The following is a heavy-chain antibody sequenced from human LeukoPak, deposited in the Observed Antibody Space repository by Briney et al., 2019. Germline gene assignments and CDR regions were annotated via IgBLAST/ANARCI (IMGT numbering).Heavy chain of an antibody. J-gene: IGHJ4*02. V-gene: IGHV1-18*01. D-gene: IGHD3-10*01. CDR1: GYTFTSYG. Sequence: ASVKVSRKASGYTFTSYGISWVRQAPGQGLEWMGWISAYNGNTNYAQKLQGRVTMTTDTSTSTAYVELRSLRSDDTAVYYCARGQLLWFGERAGYFDYWGQGTLVTVSS. CDR2: ISAYNGNT. CDR3: ARGQLLWFGERAGYFDY.